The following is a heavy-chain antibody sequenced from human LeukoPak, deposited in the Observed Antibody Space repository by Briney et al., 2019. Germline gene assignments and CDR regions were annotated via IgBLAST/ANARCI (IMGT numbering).Heavy chain of an antibody. CDR1: GYTFTSYA. D-gene: IGHD2-2*01. J-gene: IGHJ3*02. V-gene: IGHV1-3*01. CDR2: INAGNGNT. Sequence: ASVKVSCKASGYTFTSYAMHWVRQAPGQRLEWMGWINAGNGNTKYSQKFQGRVTMTRDTSISTAYMELSRLRSDDTAVYYCAGVPAARGAFDIWGQGTMVTVSS. CDR3: AGVPAARGAFDI.